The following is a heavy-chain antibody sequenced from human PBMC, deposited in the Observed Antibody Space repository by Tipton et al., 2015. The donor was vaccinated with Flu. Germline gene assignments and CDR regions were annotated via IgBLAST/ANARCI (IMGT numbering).Heavy chain of an antibody. CDR2: INHSGST. D-gene: IGHD2-2*02. Sequence: LRLSCAASGFTFSNAWMSWVRQAPGKGLEWIGEINHSGSTNYNPSLKSRVTISVDTSKNQFSLKLSSVTAADTAVYYCARDRVPAAIPAVNWFDPWGRGTLVTVSS. J-gene: IGHJ5*02. CDR1: GFTFSNAW. CDR3: ARDRVPAAIPAVNWFDP. V-gene: IGHV4-34*01.